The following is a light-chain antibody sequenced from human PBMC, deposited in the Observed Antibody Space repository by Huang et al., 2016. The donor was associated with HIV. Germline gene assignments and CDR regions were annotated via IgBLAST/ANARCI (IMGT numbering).Light chain of an antibody. CDR3: QQSYSTLRYT. J-gene: IGKJ2*01. Sequence: DIQMTQSPSSLSASVGDRVTITCRASQSISSYLNWYQQKPGKAPKLLLYDASILQSGVPSRFSGSGSGTDFTLTISSLQPEDFATYYCQQSYSTLRYTFGQGTKLEIK. CDR2: DAS. CDR1: QSISSY. V-gene: IGKV1-39*01.